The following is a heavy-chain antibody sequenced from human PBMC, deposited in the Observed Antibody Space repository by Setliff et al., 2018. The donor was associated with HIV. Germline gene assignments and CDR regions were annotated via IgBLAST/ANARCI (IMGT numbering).Heavy chain of an antibody. Sequence: SETLSLTCTVSGGSISSGGFYWYWIRQPAGKGLEWIGRIYTSGTTNYNPSLKSRVTISMDTSKSQFSLRPTSVTAADTAVYYCAGQDIGAVPALGAFDIWGQGTMVTVSS. J-gene: IGHJ3*02. CDR3: AGQDIGAVPALGAFDI. V-gene: IGHV4-61*02. CDR1: GGSISSGGFY. D-gene: IGHD2-2*01. CDR2: IYTSGTT.